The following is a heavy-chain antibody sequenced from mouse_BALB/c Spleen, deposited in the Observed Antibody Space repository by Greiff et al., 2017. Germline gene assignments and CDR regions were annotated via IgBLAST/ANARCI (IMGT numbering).Heavy chain of an antibody. CDR1: GFNIKDYY. CDR2: IDPENGNT. CDR3: ARRDAMDY. V-gene: IGHV14-1*02. J-gene: IGHJ4*01. Sequence: VQLQQSGAELVRPGALVKLSCKASGFNIKDYYMHWVKQRPEQGLEWIGWIDPENGNTIYDPKFQGKASITADTSSNTAYLQPSSLTSEDTAVYYCARRDAMDYWGQGTSVTVSS.